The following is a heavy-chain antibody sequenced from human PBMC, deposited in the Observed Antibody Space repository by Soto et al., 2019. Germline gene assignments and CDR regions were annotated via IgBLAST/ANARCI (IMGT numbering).Heavy chain of an antibody. D-gene: IGHD5-18*01. CDR2: ICHSGST. CDR3: ARDLSSYGLYYFDY. CDR1: GASISSSKC. V-gene: IGHV4-4*02. Sequence: QVQLQESGPGLVKPSGTLSLTCAVSGASISSSKCWSWVRQPPGKGLEWIGEICHSGSTNYNPPRKSRVTISVDKSKNQFSLKLNSVTAADTAVYYCARDLSSYGLYYFDYWGQGTLVTVSS. J-gene: IGHJ4*02.